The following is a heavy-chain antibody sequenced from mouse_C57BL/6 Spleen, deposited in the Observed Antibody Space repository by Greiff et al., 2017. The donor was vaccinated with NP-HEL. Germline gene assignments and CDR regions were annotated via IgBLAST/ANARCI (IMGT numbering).Heavy chain of an antibody. Sequence: QVQLKESGAELVKPGASVKLSCKASGYTFTSYWMPWVKQRPGQGLEWIGMIHPNSGSTNYNEKFKSKATLTVDKSSSTAYMQLSSLTSEDSAVYYCAREGITTVVARDFDYWGQGTTLTVSS. CDR2: IHPNSGST. D-gene: IGHD1-1*01. V-gene: IGHV1-64*01. CDR1: GYTFTSYW. CDR3: AREGITTVVARDFDY. J-gene: IGHJ2*01.